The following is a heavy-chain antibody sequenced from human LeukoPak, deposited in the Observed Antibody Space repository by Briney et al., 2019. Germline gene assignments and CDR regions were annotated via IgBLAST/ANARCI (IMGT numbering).Heavy chain of an antibody. Sequence: GGSLRLSCAASGFTFSSYAMSWVRQAPGKGLEWVSAISGSGGSTYYADSVKGRFTISRDNSKNTLYLQTNSLRAEDTAVYYCAKDEYDDILTGYSMDYWGQGTLVTVSS. CDR1: GFTFSSYA. D-gene: IGHD3-9*01. CDR2: ISGSGGST. V-gene: IGHV3-23*01. J-gene: IGHJ4*02. CDR3: AKDEYDDILTGYSMDY.